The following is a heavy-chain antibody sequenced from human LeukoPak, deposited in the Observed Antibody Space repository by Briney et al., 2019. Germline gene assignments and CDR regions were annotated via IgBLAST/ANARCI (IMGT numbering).Heavy chain of an antibody. D-gene: IGHD2-2*01. V-gene: IGHV4-4*02. CDR2: IYLGGKT. Sequence: NPSGTLSLTCAVSGGSISSANWWSWVRQPPGKGLEWIGEIYLGGKTNYNPSLKSRVTISIDTSKNQFSLKLISVTAADTALYYCARHTATPGTRGFDSWGQGTLVTVSS. CDR3: ARHTATPGTRGFDS. CDR1: GGSISSANW. J-gene: IGHJ4*02.